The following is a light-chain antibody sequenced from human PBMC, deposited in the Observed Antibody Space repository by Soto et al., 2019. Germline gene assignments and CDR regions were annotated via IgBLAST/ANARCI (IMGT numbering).Light chain of an antibody. CDR1: SANIGSNY. Sequence: QPVLTQAPSASGTPGQRVTISCSASSANIGSNYIYWYQHLSGTAPKLLIYSNDQRPSGVPDRFSGSRSGTSASLAISGLRSEDEADYYCAAWDDSLSGHMLFGGGTKVTVL. CDR3: AAWDDSLSGHML. J-gene: IGLJ2*01. CDR2: SND. V-gene: IGLV1-47*02.